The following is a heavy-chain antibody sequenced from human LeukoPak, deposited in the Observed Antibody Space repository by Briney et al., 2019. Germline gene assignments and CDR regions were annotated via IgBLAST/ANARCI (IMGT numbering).Heavy chain of an antibody. CDR1: GYTFTSYG. CDR2: ISAYNGNT. CDR3: ARDYGGNSRGLRITRFDP. J-gene: IGHJ5*02. D-gene: IGHD4-23*01. V-gene: IGHV1-18*01. Sequence: GASVKVSCKASGYTFTSYGISWVRQAPGQGLEWMGWISAYNGNTNYAQKLQGRVTMTTDTSTSTAYMELRSLRSDDTAVYYCARDYGGNSRGLRITRFDPWGQGTLVTVSS.